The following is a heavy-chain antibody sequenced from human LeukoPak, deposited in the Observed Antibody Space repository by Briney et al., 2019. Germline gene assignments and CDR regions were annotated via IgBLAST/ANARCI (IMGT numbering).Heavy chain of an antibody. J-gene: IGHJ5*02. Sequence: ASVKVSCKASGYTFTSYDINWVRQATGQGLEWMGRMNPNSGHTGHTQKFQGRITFSRNTSISTAYMELSSLTSEDTAVYYCARSIPLWKALRRDWFDPWGQGTLVTVSS. D-gene: IGHD3-16*01. CDR3: ARSIPLWKALRRDWFDP. CDR2: MNPNSGHT. V-gene: IGHV1-8*01. CDR1: GYTFTSYD.